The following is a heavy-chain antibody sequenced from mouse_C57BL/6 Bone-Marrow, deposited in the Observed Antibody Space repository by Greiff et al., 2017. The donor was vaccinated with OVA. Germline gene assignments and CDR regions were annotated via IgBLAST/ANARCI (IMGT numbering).Heavy chain of an antibody. Sequence: QVQLQQPGAELVKPGASVKMSCKASGYTFTSYWITWVKQRPGQGLEWIGDIYPGSGSTNYNEKFKSKATLTVDTSSSTAYMQLSSLTSEDSAVYYCARWGLREVYYYAMDDWGQGTSVTVSS. CDR3: ARWGLREVYYYAMDD. V-gene: IGHV1-55*01. CDR2: IYPGSGST. D-gene: IGHD2-4*01. CDR1: GYTFTSYW. J-gene: IGHJ4*01.